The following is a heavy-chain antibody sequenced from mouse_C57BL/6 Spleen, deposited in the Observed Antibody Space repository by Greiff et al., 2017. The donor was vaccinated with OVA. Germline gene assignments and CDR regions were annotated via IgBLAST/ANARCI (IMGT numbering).Heavy chain of an antibody. J-gene: IGHJ2*01. CDR2: INPSTGGT. D-gene: IGHD3-2*02. Sequence: EVQLQQSGPELVKPGASVKISCKASGYSFTGYYMNWVKQSPEKSLEWIGEINPSTGGTTYNQKFKAKATLTVDKSSSTAYMQLKSLTSEDSAVYYCARLAAQATFDYWGQGTTLTVSS. V-gene: IGHV1-42*01. CDR3: ARLAAQATFDY. CDR1: GYSFTGYY.